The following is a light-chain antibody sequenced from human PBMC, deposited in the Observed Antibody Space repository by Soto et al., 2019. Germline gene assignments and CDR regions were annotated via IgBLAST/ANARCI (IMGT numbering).Light chain of an antibody. CDR2: VAS. Sequence: EIVMTQSPVTLSVSPGDRATLSCRASQSVNSNLAWYQHKPGQTPKLLIYVASTRATGIPDRFSGGGSGTEFSLTLGSLQSVEFVVYYCQQYNVWPLTFGGGTKVEFK. V-gene: IGKV3-15*01. CDR3: QQYNVWPLT. J-gene: IGKJ4*01. CDR1: QSVNSN.